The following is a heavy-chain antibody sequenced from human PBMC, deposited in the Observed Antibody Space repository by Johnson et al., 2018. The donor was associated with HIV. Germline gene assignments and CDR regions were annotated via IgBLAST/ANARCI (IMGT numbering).Heavy chain of an antibody. CDR3: ARSGSPTGAFDI. CDR1: GFTFNNYW. J-gene: IGHJ3*02. CDR2: INSDGSST. V-gene: IGHV3-74*01. Sequence: VQVVESGGGLVQPGGSLRLSCAASGFTFNNYWMHWVRQVPGKGLVWVSRINSDGSSTTYADSVQGRFTISRDNAKNTLYLQMNSLIVEDTAVYYCARSGSPTGAFDIWGQGTMVTVSS. D-gene: IGHD1-26*01.